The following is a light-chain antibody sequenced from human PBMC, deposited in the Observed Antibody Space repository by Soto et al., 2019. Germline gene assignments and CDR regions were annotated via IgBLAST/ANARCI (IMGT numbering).Light chain of an antibody. CDR2: TAS. CDR3: QQYPSYPELT. J-gene: IGKJ4*01. Sequence: IRLTQSPSSFSASIGDRVTITCRASQDIDSYLAWYQQKPGKAPKLLIYTASTLESGVPSRFSGSGSGTYFTLTISHLQSEDFATYFCQQYPSYPELTFGGGTTVAI. CDR1: QDIDSY. V-gene: IGKV1-8*01.